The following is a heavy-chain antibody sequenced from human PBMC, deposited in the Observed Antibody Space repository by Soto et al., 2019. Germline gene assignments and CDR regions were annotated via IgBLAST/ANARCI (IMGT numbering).Heavy chain of an antibody. D-gene: IGHD3-22*01. J-gene: IGHJ6*02. CDR1: GYTFTGYY. CDR2: INPNSGGT. V-gene: IGHV1-2*04. Sequence: ASVKVSCKASGYTFTGYYMHWVRQAPGQGLEWMGWINPNSGGTNYAQKFQGWVTMTRDTSISTAYMEPSRLRSDDTAVYYCARVGYSSTGTTFHYHGLDVWGQGTTVTVSS. CDR3: ARVGYSSTGTTFHYHGLDV.